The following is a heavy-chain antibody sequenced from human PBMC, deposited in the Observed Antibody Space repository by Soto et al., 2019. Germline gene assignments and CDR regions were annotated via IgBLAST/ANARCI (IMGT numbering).Heavy chain of an antibody. Sequence: PGGSLRLSCAASGFTFSSYSMNWVRQAPGKGLEWVSSISSSSSYIYYADSVKGRFTISRDNAKNSLYLQMNSLRAEDTAVYYCARDLTSEEGSLLHRPGEKPLSHYYYYYGMDVWGQGTTVTVSS. V-gene: IGHV3-21*01. J-gene: IGHJ6*02. CDR3: ARDLTSEEGSLLHRPGEKPLSHYYYYYGMDV. CDR2: ISSSSSYI. D-gene: IGHD3-10*01. CDR1: GFTFSSYS.